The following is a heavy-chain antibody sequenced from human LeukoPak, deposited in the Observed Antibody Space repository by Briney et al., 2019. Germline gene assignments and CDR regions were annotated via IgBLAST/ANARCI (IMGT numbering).Heavy chain of an antibody. Sequence: GGSLRLSCEASGFTLGTYWMNWVRQVPGKGLDWVADINPDGSGKRYVDSVKGRFTIARDNADNSLSLQMNSLRAEDTAVYYCASWGAGGNSWGQGTLVTVSS. V-gene: IGHV3-7*01. J-gene: IGHJ4*02. CDR2: INPDGSGK. D-gene: IGHD3-16*01. CDR1: GFTLGTYW. CDR3: ASWGAGGNS.